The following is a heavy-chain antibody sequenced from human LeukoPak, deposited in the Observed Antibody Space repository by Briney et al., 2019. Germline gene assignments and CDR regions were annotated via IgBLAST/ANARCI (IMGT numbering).Heavy chain of an antibody. J-gene: IGHJ6*03. CDR2: IIPIFGTA. V-gene: IGHV1-69*05. Sequence: SVKVSCKASGGTFSSYAISWVRQAPGQGLEWMGGIIPIFGTANYAQKFQGRVTITTDESTSTAYMELSSLRSEDTAVHYCARGKKILNYYYCYMDVWGKGTTVTVSS. CDR1: GGTFSSYA. CDR3: ARGKKILNYYYCYMDV.